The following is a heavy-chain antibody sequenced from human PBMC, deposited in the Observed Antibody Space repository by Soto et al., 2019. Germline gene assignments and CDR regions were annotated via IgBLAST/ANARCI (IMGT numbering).Heavy chain of an antibody. CDR3: ARGPSYSDSYFDH. Sequence: LSLTCTVSGGSISSGDYHWSWVRQAPGKGLQWLAVISYDGNNKYYADSVEGRFTISRDNSKNTVYLQMNSLRLEDTAVYYCARGPSYSDSYFDHWGQGTLVTVSS. V-gene: IGHV3-30*03. CDR2: ISYDGNNK. D-gene: IGHD4-17*01. CDR1: GGSISSGD. J-gene: IGHJ4*02.